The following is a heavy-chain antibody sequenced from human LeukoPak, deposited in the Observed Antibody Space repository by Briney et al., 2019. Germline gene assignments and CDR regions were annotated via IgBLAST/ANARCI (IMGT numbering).Heavy chain of an antibody. J-gene: IGHJ4*02. D-gene: IGHD3-10*01. Sequence: ASVKVSCKASGYTFTSYGISWVRQAPGQGLEWMGWNSAYNGNTNYAQKLQGRVTMTTDTSTSTAYMELRSLRSDDTAVYYCARAGFRVLSGLVEYWGQGTLVTVSS. CDR2: NSAYNGNT. CDR3: ARAGFRVLSGLVEY. V-gene: IGHV1-18*01. CDR1: GYTFTSYG.